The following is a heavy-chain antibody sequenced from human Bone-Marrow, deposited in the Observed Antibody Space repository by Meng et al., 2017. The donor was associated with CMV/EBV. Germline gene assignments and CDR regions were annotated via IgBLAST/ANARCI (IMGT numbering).Heavy chain of an antibody. D-gene: IGHD2-21*01. CDR2: IYYSGST. J-gene: IGHJ2*01. CDR3: ARAPYCGGDCYWDGWYFDL. V-gene: IGHV4-59*01. Sequence: SETLSLTCTVSGGSISSYYWSWIRQPPGKGLEWIGYIYYSGSTNYNPSLKSRVTISVDTSKNQFSLKLSSVTAADTAVYYCARAPYCGGDCYWDGWYFDLWRRGTLVTVSS. CDR1: GGSISSYY.